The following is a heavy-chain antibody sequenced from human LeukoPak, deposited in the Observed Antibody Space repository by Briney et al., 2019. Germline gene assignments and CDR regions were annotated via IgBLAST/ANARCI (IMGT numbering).Heavy chain of an antibody. CDR2: IYYSGST. CDR1: GDSISRSSYY. Sequence: PSETLSLTCTVSGDSISRSSYYWSWIRQPPGKGLEWIGYIYYSGSTNYNPSLKSRVTISVDTSKNQFSLKLSSVTAADTAVYYCARDLLVVVPAAPRGAFDIWGQGTMVTVSS. J-gene: IGHJ3*02. V-gene: IGHV4-61*01. D-gene: IGHD2-2*01. CDR3: ARDLLVVVPAAPRGAFDI.